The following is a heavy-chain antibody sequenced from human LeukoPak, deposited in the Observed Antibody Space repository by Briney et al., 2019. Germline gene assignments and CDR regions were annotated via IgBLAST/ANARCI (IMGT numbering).Heavy chain of an antibody. D-gene: IGHD6-19*01. Sequence: GGSLRLSCAASGFTFSSYAMSWVRQAPGKGLEWVSAISGSGGSTYYADSVKGRFTISRDNSKNTLYLQMNSLRAEDTAVYYCAKGALSGWYLGPHAFDIWGQGTMVTVSS. J-gene: IGHJ3*02. CDR1: GFTFSSYA. CDR2: ISGSGGST. CDR3: AKGALSGWYLGPHAFDI. V-gene: IGHV3-23*01.